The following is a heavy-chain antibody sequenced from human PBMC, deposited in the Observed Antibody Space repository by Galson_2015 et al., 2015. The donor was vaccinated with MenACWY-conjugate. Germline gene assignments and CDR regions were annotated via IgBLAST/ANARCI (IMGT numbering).Heavy chain of an antibody. D-gene: IGHD1-26*01. CDR1: GFSFSDYS. V-gene: IGHV3-48*02. CDR3: ARDTGGEVGLFDYYYGMDV. J-gene: IGHJ6*02. CDR2: ISSSSSI. Sequence: SLRLSCAASGFSFSDYSINWVRQAPGKGLEWVSYISSSSSIYYADSEKGRFTISRDNAKNSLYLQMNSLRDEDTAVYYCARDTGGEVGLFDYYYGMDVWGQGTTVSVSS.